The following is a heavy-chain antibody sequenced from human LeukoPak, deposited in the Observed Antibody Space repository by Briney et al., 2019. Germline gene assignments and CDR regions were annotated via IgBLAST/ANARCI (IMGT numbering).Heavy chain of an antibody. J-gene: IGHJ4*02. CDR2: IWYDGTNK. CDR1: GFSFSSYG. V-gene: IGHV3-33*06. D-gene: IGHD2-15*01. Sequence: PGGSLRLSCAASGFSFSSYGMHWVRQAAGEGLEWVAVIWYDGTNKYYADSVKGRFTISRDNSKNMVYLQMNNLRADDTAVYYCAKSVVVITFRFDDWGQGALVTVSS. CDR3: AKSVVVITFRFDD.